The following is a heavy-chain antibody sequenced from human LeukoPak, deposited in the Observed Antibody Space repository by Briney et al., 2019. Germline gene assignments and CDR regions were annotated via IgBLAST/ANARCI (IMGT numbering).Heavy chain of an antibody. D-gene: IGHD2/OR15-2a*01. J-gene: IGHJ3*02. CDR3: ATEESRVGGDDAFDI. CDR1: GYTFTGYY. Sequence: ASVKVSCKASGYTFTGYYMHWVRQAPGQGLEWMGWINPNSGGTNYAQKFQGRVTMTEDTSTDTAYMELSSLRSEDTAVYYCATEESRVGGDDAFDIWGQGTMVTVSS. CDR2: INPNSGGT. V-gene: IGHV1-2*02.